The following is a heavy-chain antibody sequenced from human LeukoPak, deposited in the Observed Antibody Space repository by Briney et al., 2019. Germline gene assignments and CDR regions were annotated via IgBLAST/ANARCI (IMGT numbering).Heavy chain of an antibody. CDR1: GGSISSSSYY. J-gene: IGHJ5*02. CDR2: IYYSGST. V-gene: IGHV4-39*02. Sequence: SETLSLTCTVSGGSISSSSYYWGWIRQPPGKGLEWIGSIYYSGSTYYNPSLKSRVTISVDTSKNQFSLKLSSVTAADAAVYYCAREGGRFLEWLLGNWFDPWGQGTQATVSS. CDR3: AREGGRFLEWLLGNWFDP. D-gene: IGHD3-3*01.